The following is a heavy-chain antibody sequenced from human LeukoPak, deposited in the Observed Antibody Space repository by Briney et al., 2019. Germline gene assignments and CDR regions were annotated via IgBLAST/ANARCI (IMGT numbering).Heavy chain of an antibody. V-gene: IGHV4-34*01. D-gene: IGHD2-2*01. CDR1: GGSFSDYF. CDR3: ARDVVVVPAAIHYGMDV. J-gene: IGHJ6*02. CDR2: INHSGRT. Sequence: SETLSLTCAVYGGSFSDYFWGWIRQPPGKGLEWVGEINHSGRTYYNPSLKSRVTISVDTSKNQFSLNLSSVTAADTAVYYCARDVVVVPAAIHYGMDVWGQGTTVTVSS.